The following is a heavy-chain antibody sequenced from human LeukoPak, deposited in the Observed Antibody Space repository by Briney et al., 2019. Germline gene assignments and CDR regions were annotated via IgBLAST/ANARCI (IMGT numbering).Heavy chain of an antibody. Sequence: ASVKVSCKASGYTFKNYDINWVRQAPGQGLEWMAWMNPNNDNAGSAQKFQGRVTMTRDTSINTAYMELSSLPSDDTGVYYCARAAAGGDDPFDVWGQGSLIIVSS. CDR3: ARAAAGGDDPFDV. V-gene: IGHV1-8*01. D-gene: IGHD6-25*01. CDR2: MNPNNDNA. CDR1: GYTFKNYD. J-gene: IGHJ3*01.